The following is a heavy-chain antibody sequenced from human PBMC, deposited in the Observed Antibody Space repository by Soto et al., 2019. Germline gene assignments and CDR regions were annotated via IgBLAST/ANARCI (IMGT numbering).Heavy chain of an antibody. CDR3: ARVSRRGQQLVYYFYY. CDR1: GYTFTSYG. CDR2: ISAYNGNT. J-gene: IGHJ4*02. Sequence: ASVKVSCKASGYTFTSYGISWVRQAPGQGLEWMGWISAYNGNTNYAQKLQGRVTMTTDTSTSTAYMELRSLRSDDTAVYYCARVSRRGQQLVYYFYYWGQGTLVTVSS. D-gene: IGHD6-13*01. V-gene: IGHV1-18*01.